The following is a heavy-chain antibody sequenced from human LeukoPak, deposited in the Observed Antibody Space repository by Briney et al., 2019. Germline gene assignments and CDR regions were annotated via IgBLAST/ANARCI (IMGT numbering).Heavy chain of an antibody. J-gene: IGHJ4*02. V-gene: IGHV1-46*01. CDR2: INPTGGGT. D-gene: IGHD6-19*01. Sequence: ASVKVSCKASGYTFTSYYMHWVRQAPGQGLEWMGIINPTGGGTSYAQKLQGRVTMATDTSTSTAYMELRSLRSDDTAVYYCARDFAVAGPDFDYWGQGTLVTVSS. CDR1: GYTFTSYY. CDR3: ARDFAVAGPDFDY.